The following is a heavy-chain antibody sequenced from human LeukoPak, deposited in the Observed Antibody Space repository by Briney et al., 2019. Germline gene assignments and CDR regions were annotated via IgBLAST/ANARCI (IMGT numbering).Heavy chain of an antibody. Sequence: PSETLSLTCTVSGGSISSSSYYWGWIRQPPGKGLEWIVSIYYSGSTYYNPSRKSRITISVDTSKNHFSLKVTSLTAANTAVYYCARVKDPGGYYYYNYMDVWDKGNTVTVSS. CDR2: IYYSGST. D-gene: IGHD3-16*01. CDR1: GGSISSSSYY. J-gene: IGHJ6*03. V-gene: IGHV4-39*02. CDR3: ARVKDPGGYYYYNYMDV.